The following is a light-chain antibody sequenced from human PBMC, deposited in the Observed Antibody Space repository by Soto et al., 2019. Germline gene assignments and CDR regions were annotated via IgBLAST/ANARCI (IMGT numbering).Light chain of an antibody. CDR1: QSVSSN. V-gene: IGKV3-15*01. CDR2: GAS. J-gene: IGKJ1*01. CDR3: QQYKSYSRA. Sequence: EIVLTQSPATLSLSPGERATLSCRASQSVSSNLAWYQRKPGQAPRLLIYGASTRATGIPAWFSGGGSGTEITLTISSPQSDDFAAFYCQQYKSYSRAFGQGTKVDIK.